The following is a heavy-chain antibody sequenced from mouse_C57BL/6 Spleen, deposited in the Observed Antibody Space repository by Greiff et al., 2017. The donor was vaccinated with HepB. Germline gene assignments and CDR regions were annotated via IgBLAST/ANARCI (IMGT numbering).Heavy chain of an antibody. V-gene: IGHV1-80*01. J-gene: IGHJ2*01. D-gene: IGHD3-3*01. CDR3: ARGGGGDRAGY. CDR2: IYPGDGDT. CDR1: GYAFSSYW. Sequence: QVQLQQSGAELVKPGASVKISCKASGYAFSSYWMNWVKQRPGKGLEWIGQIYPGDGDTNYNGKFKGKATLTADKSSSTAYMQLSSLTSEASAVYFCARGGGGDRAGYWGQGTTLTVSS.